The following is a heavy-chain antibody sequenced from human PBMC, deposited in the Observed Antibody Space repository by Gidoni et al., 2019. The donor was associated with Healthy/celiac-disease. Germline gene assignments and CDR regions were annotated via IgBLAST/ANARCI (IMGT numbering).Heavy chain of an antibody. V-gene: IGHV1-69*06. J-gene: IGHJ5*02. CDR2: IIPSFGTA. CDR1: GGTFSSYA. Sequence: QVQLVQSGAEVKKPESSVKVSCKASGGTFSSYAISWVRQAPGQGLEWMGGIIPSFGTANYAQKFQGRVTITADKSTSTAYMELSSLRSEDTAVYYCAATGTTYRDNWFDPWGQGTLVTVSS. D-gene: IGHD1-1*01. CDR3: AATGTTYRDNWFDP.